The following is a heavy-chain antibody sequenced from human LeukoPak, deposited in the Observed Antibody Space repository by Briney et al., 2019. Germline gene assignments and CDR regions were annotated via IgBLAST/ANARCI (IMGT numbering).Heavy chain of an antibody. CDR1: GYTFTGYY. V-gene: IGHV1-2*02. CDR2: INPNSGDT. D-gene: IGHD2-2*01. J-gene: IGHJ4*02. CDR3: ARDPRNVVVPAALYFDY. Sequence: ASVKVSCKASGYTFTGYYMHWVRQAPGQGLEWMGWINPNSGDTNYAQKFQGRVTMTRDTSISTAYMELSRLRSDDTAVYYCARDPRNVVVPAALYFDYWGQGTLVTVSS.